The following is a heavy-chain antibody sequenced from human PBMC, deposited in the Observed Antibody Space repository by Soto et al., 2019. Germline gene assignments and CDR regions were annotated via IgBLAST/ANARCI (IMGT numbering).Heavy chain of an antibody. CDR2: ISAYNGNP. CDR1: GYTFTSYG. Sequence: QVQLVQSGAEVKKPGASVKVSCKASGYTFTSYGISWVRQAPGQGLEWMGGISAYNGNPKYAQTLQGRVTMTTDTSTSTAYMELRSLRSDDTAVYYCAGDAAIGMNDYWGQGTLVTVSS. J-gene: IGHJ4*02. D-gene: IGHD1-20*01. CDR3: AGDAAIGMNDY. V-gene: IGHV1-18*01.